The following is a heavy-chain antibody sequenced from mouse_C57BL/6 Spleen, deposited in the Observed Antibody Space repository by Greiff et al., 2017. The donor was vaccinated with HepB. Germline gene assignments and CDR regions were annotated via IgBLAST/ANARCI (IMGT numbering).Heavy chain of an antibody. V-gene: IGHV1-22*01. J-gene: IGHJ3*01. Sequence: EVQLQQSGPELVKPGASVKMSCKASGYTFTDYNMHWVKQSHGKSLEWIGYINPNNGGTSYNQKFKGKATLTADTSSNTAYLQLSSLTSEDTAVYYCTTFYGYESPGFAYWGQGTLVTVSA. CDR3: TTFYGYESPGFAY. CDR1: GYTFTDYN. D-gene: IGHD2-2*01. CDR2: INPNNGGT.